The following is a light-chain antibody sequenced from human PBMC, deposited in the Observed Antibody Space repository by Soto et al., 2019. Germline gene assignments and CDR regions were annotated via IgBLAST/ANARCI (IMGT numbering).Light chain of an antibody. CDR2: GAS. J-gene: IGKJ1*01. V-gene: IGKV3-20*01. CDR1: QSVSSSY. Sequence: EIVLTQSPGTLSLSPGERATLSCRASQSVSSSYLAWYQQKPGQAPRLLIYGASSRATGIPDRFSGSGSGKDFTLTISKLESEDLAVYYCQQYGSSPRTFGQGTKVEIK. CDR3: QQYGSSPRT.